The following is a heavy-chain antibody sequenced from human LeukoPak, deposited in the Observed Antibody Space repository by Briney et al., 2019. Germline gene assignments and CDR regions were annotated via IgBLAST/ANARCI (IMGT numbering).Heavy chain of an antibody. Sequence: SETLSLTCTVSGGSISSSTYYWGWIRQPPGKGLEWIGSIYYSGSTYYNPSLKSRVTISVDTSKNQFSLKLTSVTAADTAVYYCARDPYGDYVFDPWGQGTLVTVSS. V-gene: IGHV4-39*07. CDR3: ARDPYGDYVFDP. J-gene: IGHJ5*02. CDR1: GGSISSSTYY. CDR2: IYYSGST. D-gene: IGHD4-17*01.